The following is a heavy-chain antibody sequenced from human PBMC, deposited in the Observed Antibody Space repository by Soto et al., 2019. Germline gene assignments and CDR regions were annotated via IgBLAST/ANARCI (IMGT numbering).Heavy chain of an antibody. J-gene: IGHJ4*02. CDR2: INHSGST. CDR3: ATSPRLGYCTNGVCSRDDGADY. V-gene: IGHV4-34*01. D-gene: IGHD2-8*01. Sequence: SETLSLTCAVYGGSFSGYYWSWIRQPPGKGLEWIGEINHSGSTNYNPSLKSRVTISVDTSKNQFSLKLSSVTAADTAVYYCATSPRLGYCTNGVCSRDDGADYWGQGTLVTVSS. CDR1: GGSFSGYY.